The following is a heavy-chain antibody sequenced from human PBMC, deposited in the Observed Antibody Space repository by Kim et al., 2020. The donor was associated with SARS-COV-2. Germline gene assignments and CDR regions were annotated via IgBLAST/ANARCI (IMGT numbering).Heavy chain of an antibody. J-gene: IGHJ4*02. Sequence: DYAVSVKSRLSIKPDTSKNQFSLQLNSVTLEDTAVYYCARGQRSSFDYWGQGTLVTVSA. D-gene: IGHD5-18*01. V-gene: IGHV6-1*01. CDR3: ARGQRSSFDY.